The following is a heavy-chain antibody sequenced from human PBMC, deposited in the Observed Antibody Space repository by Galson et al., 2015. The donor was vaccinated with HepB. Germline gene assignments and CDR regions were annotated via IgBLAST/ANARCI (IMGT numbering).Heavy chain of an antibody. Sequence: SVKVSCKASGGTFSSYAISWVRQAPGQGLGWMGGIIPIFGTANYAQKFQGRVTITADESTSTAYMELGSLRSEDTAVYYCAAGGSGSYYPDAFDIWGQGTMVTVSS. CDR2: IIPIFGTA. CDR3: AAGGSGSYYPDAFDI. J-gene: IGHJ3*02. CDR1: GGTFSSYA. D-gene: IGHD3-10*01. V-gene: IGHV1-69*13.